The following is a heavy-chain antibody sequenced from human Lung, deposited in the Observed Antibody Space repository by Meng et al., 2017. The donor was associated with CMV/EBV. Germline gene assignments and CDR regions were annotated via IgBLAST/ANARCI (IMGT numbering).Heavy chain of an antibody. D-gene: IGHD6-6*01. V-gene: IGHV1-24*01. J-gene: IGHJ4*02. CDR1: SYTLTELS. Sequence: VQLVQAGAEVKKPGASVKVSCKVSSYTLTELSMHWVRQAPGKGLEWMGGFDPEDGETIYAQKFQGRVTMTEDTSTDTAYMELSSLRSEDTAVYYCATSSIAARRMGFDYWGQGTLVTVSS. CDR2: FDPEDGET. CDR3: ATSSIAARRMGFDY.